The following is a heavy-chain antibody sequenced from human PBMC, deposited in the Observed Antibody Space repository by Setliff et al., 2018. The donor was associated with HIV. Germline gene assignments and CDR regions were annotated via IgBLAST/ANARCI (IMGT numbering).Heavy chain of an antibody. J-gene: IGHJ4*02. CDR2: IYYSGSI. D-gene: IGHD6-19*01. CDR3: ARQNSGWGVGLYYFDF. V-gene: IGHV4-39*01. Sequence: SETLSLTCSVSGGSISSSSDYWGWIRQPPGKGLEWIGSIYYSGSIYYNPSLKSRVTISVDTPNNPFSLRLSSVTAADTALYYCARQNSGWGVGLYYFDFWGQGTLVTVSS. CDR1: GGSISSSSDY.